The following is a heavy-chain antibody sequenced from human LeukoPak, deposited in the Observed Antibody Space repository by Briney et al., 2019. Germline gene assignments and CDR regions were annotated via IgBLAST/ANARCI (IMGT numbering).Heavy chain of an antibody. CDR1: GFTFSSYS. V-gene: IGHV3-48*01. CDR2: ISSSSSTI. Sequence: GGSLRLSCAASGFTFSSYSMNWVRQAPGKGLEWVSYISSSSSTIYYADSVKGRFTISRDNAKNSLYLQMNSLRAEDTAVYYCARGSGWSRHWGQGTLVTVSS. CDR3: ARGSGWSRH. D-gene: IGHD6-19*01. J-gene: IGHJ4*02.